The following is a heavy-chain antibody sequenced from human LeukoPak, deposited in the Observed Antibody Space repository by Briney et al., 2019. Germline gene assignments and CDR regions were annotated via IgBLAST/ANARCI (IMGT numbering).Heavy chain of an antibody. V-gene: IGHV3-30*14. CDR2: ISYDGSNK. J-gene: IGHJ5*02. CDR1: GFTFSSYA. CDR3: ARARTGTPDRVYNWFDP. Sequence: PGRSLRLSCAASGFTFSSYAMHWVRQAPGKGLEWVAVISYDGSNKYYADSVKGRFTISRDNSKNTLYLQMNSLRAEDTAVYYCARARTGTPDRVYNWFDPWGQGTLVTVSS. D-gene: IGHD1-1*01.